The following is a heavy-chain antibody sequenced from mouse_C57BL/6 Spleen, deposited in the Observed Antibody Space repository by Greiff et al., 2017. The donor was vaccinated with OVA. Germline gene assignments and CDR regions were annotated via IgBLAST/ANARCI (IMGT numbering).Heavy chain of an antibody. CDR1: GFTFSDYG. CDR2: ISNLAYSI. V-gene: IGHV5-15*01. J-gene: IGHJ4*01. CDR3: ARVDDYDNAMDY. D-gene: IGHD2-4*01. Sequence: EVQVVESGGGLVQPGGSLKLSCAASGFTFSDYGMAWVRQAPRKGPEWVAFISNLAYSIYYADTVTGRFTISRENAKNTLYLEMSSLRSEDTAMYYCARVDDYDNAMDYWGQGTSVTVSS.